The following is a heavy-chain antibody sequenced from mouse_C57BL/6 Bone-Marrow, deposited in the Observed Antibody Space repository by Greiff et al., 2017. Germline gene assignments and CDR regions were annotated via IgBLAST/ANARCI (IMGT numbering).Heavy chain of an antibody. Sequence: QVQLQQSVAELVRPGASVKVSCKASGYAFTSYLIDWVKQRPGQGLEWIGVINPGSGSTNYNEKFKGKATLTADKSSSTAYMQLSSLTSEDSAVYYCASLLDDDGARRDYWGQGTSVTVSS. J-gene: IGHJ4*01. D-gene: IGHD2-4*01. CDR1: GYAFTSYL. CDR2: INPGSGST. V-gene: IGHV1-54*01. CDR3: ASLLDDDGARRDY.